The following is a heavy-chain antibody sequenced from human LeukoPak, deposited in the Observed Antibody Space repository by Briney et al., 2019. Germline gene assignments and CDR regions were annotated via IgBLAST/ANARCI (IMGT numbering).Heavy chain of an antibody. V-gene: IGHV3-23*01. D-gene: IGHD3-10*01. J-gene: IGHJ5*02. CDR3: TTKPPTQVRGVTFNWFDP. CDR2: ISGSGGST. CDR1: GFTFSNFA. Sequence: PGRSLRLSCAASGFTFSNFAFNWVRQAPGRGLEWVSAISGSGGSTYYADSVKGRFTISRDNSKNTLYLQMDGLRAEDTAVYYCTTKPPTQVRGVTFNWFDPWGQGTLVTVSS.